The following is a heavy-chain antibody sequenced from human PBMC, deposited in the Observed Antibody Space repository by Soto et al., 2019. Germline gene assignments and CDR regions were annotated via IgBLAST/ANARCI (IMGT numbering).Heavy chain of an antibody. J-gene: IGHJ4*02. CDR2: ISYDGSNK. Sequence: PGGSLRLSCAASGFTFSSYAMHWVRQAPGKGLEWVAVISYDGSNKYYADSVKGRFTISRDNSKNTLYLQMNSLRAEDTAVYYCARSSHYSTYYDFWSGYYDLDYWGQGTLVTVSS. D-gene: IGHD3-3*01. CDR3: ARSSHYSTYYDFWSGYYDLDY. V-gene: IGHV3-30-3*01. CDR1: GFTFSSYA.